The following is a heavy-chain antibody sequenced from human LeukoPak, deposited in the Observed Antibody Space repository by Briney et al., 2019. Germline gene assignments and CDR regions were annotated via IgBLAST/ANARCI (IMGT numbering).Heavy chain of an antibody. J-gene: IGHJ5*02. CDR2: MNPNSGNT. CDR1: GYTFTSYD. D-gene: IGHD3-22*01. Sequence: ASVKVSCKASGYTFTSYDINWVRQATGQGLEWMGWMNPNSGNTGYARKFQGRVTMTRNTSISTAYMELSSLRSEDTAVYYCAREGFKAGDSSGYHGGPGFDPWGQGTLVTVSS. V-gene: IGHV1-8*01. CDR3: AREGFKAGDSSGYHGGPGFDP.